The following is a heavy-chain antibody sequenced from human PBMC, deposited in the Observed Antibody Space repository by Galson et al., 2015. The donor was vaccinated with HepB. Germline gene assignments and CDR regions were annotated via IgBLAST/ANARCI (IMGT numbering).Heavy chain of an antibody. Sequence: SVKVSCKASGYILTSKGISWVRQAPGQGLEWMGWISTNSGDTNYAQKFQGRVTMTTDTSTSTAYMELRCLRSDDTAVYYCARDVDHRFDHWGQGTLVTVSS. J-gene: IGHJ4*02. CDR2: ISTNSGDT. CDR3: ARDVDHRFDH. V-gene: IGHV1-18*01. CDR1: GYILTSKG.